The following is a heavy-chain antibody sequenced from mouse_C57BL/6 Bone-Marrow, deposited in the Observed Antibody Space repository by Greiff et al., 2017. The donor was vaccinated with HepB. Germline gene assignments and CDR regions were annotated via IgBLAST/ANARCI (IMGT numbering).Heavy chain of an antibody. V-gene: IGHV14-4*01. Sequence: VHVKQSGAELVRPGASVKLSCTASGFNIKDDYMHWVKQRPEQGLEWIGWIDPENGDTEYASKFQGKATITADTSSNTAYLQLSSLTSEDTAVYYCTTWPYYYGSSHGGVDYWGQGTSVTVSS. CDR3: TTWPYYYGSSHGGVDY. D-gene: IGHD1-1*01. J-gene: IGHJ4*01. CDR1: GFNIKDDY. CDR2: IDPENGDT.